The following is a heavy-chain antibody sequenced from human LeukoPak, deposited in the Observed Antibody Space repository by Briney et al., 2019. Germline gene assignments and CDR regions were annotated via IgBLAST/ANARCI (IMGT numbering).Heavy chain of an antibody. D-gene: IGHD1/OR15-1a*01. CDR1: GFTVSSNY. Sequence: GGSLRLSCAASGFTVSSNYMSWVRQAPGKGLEWVSVIYSGGSTYYADSVKGRFTTSRDNSKNTLYLQMNSLRAEDTAVYYCARDSSPITGTLWFDPWGQGTLVTVSS. J-gene: IGHJ5*02. V-gene: IGHV3-66*02. CDR2: IYSGGST. CDR3: ARDSSPITGTLWFDP.